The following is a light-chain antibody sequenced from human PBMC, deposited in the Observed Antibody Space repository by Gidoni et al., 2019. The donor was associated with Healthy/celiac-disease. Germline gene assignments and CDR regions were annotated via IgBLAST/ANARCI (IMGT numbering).Light chain of an antibody. CDR2: DVS. CDR1: SSDVGAYNY. V-gene: IGLV2-14*03. J-gene: IGLJ1*01. Sequence: QSAMTQPASVSGSPGQSITISCTGTSSDVGAYNYVSWYQQHPGKAPKLMFYDVSNRPSGVSNRFSGSKSGNTASLTISGLQAEDEADYYCSSYTSSIIYVFGTGTKVTVL. CDR3: SSYTSSIIYV.